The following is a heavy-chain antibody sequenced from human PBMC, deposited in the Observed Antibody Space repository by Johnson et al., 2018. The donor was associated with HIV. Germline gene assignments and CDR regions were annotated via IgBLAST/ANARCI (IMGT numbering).Heavy chain of an antibody. V-gene: IGHV3-9*01. CDR2: INWNSNST. CDR3: AKDMSRVVTPWAVSFDI. J-gene: IGHJ3*02. D-gene: IGHD4-23*01. Sequence: VQLVESGGGLVQPGRSLRLSCAASGFTFDGYAMYWVRQGPGKGLEWVSGINWNSNSTAYADSVKGRFTISRDNAKISLYLQMDSLRAEDTAVYYCAKDMSRVVTPWAVSFDIWGQGTMVTVSS. CDR1: GFTFDGYA.